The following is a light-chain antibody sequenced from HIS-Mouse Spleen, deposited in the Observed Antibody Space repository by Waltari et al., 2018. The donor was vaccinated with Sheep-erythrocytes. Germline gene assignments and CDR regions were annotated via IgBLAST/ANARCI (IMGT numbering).Light chain of an antibody. J-gene: IGKJ3*01. CDR3: QQYYSTLA. V-gene: IGKV4-1*01. CDR1: QSVLYSSNNKNY. Sequence: DIVMTQSPDSLAVSLGERATINCKSSQSVLYSSNNKNYLAWYQQKQGQPPKLLIYWASTRESGVPDRFSGSGSGTDFTLTISSLQAEDVAVYYCQQYYSTLAFGPGTKVDIK. CDR2: WAS.